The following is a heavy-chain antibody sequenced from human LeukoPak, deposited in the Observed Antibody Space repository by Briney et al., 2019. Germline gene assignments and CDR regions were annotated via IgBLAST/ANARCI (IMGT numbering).Heavy chain of an antibody. CDR2: IYYSGST. Sequence: SETLSLTCTVSGGSFSSSSYYWGWIRQPPGKGLEWIGSIYYSGSTYYNPSLKSRVTISVDTSKNQFSLKLSSVTAADTAVYYCARGLRRRGWFDPWGQGTLVTVSS. V-gene: IGHV4-39*01. CDR1: GGSFSSSSYY. CDR3: ARGLRRRGWFDP. D-gene: IGHD3-10*01. J-gene: IGHJ5*02.